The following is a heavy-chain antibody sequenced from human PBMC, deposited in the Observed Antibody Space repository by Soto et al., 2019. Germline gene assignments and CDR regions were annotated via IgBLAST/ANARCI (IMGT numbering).Heavy chain of an antibody. CDR2: ISYDENTK. CDR3: AKEVLAAGPGCFDS. V-gene: IGHV3-30*18. Sequence: GGSLRLSCEASGFTFSTYGMHWVRQAPGKGLEWVAIISYDENTKYYADSLKGRFTISRDNSKNTLYLDINNVTPEDTAVYYCAKEVLAAGPGCFDSSGQGTLVTVSS. J-gene: IGHJ5*01. CDR1: GFTFSTYG. D-gene: IGHD6-25*01.